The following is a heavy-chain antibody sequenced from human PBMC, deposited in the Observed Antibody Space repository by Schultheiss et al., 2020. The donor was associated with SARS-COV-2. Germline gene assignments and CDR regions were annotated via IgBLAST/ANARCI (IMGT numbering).Heavy chain of an antibody. CDR1: GGSISSYY. CDR2: IYYSGST. V-gene: IGHV4-59*01. Sequence: SETLSLTCTVSGGSISSYYWSWIRQPPGKGLEWIGYIYYSGSTNYNPSLKSRVTISVDTSKNQFSLKLSSVTAADTAVYYCAREVGIVGATTGFDYWGQGTLVTVSS. J-gene: IGHJ4*02. D-gene: IGHD1-26*01. CDR3: AREVGIVGATTGFDY.